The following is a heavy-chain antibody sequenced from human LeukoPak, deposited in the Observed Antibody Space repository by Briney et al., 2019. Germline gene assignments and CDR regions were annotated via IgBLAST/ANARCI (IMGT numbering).Heavy chain of an antibody. V-gene: IGHV1-69*05. CDR3: ARSRTGTTEGWFDP. CDR1: GGTFSSYA. J-gene: IGHJ5*02. Sequence: PVASVKVSCKASGGTFSSYAISWVRQAPGQGLEWMGGIIPIFGTANYAQKFQGRVTITTDESTSTAYMELSSLRSEDTAVYYCARSRTGTTEGWFDPWGQGTLVTVSS. CDR2: IIPIFGTA. D-gene: IGHD1-7*01.